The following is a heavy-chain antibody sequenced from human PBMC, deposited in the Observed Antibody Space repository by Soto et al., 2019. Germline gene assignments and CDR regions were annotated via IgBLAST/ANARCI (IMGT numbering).Heavy chain of an antibody. J-gene: IGHJ6*02. CDR1: GYSFANYW. CDR2: IYPGDTDT. V-gene: IGHV5-51*01. CDR3: ARNRLRQYYYGMDV. D-gene: IGHD3-10*01. Sequence: GESLKISCQGSGYSFANYWIAWVRQMPGKGLEWVGVIYPGDTDTRYSPSFRGQVTISADKSISHVYLQWSSLKASDTAMYYCARNRLRQYYYGMDVWGQGTTVTVSS.